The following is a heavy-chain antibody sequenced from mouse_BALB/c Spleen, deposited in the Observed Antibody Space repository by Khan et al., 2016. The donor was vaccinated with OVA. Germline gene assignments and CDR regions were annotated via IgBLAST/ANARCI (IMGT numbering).Heavy chain of an antibody. CDR3: AAWSYYVRFAY. Sequence: EVQLVESGPGLVKPSQSLSLTCTVTGYSITSDYAWNWIRQFPGNKLEWMGYIDYSGSPIYNPSLKSRISITRDKSKNQFFLQLNSVTTEDTAAYYCAAWSYYVRFAYWGRGTLVTVTA. V-gene: IGHV3-2*02. CDR1: GYSITSDYA. CDR2: IDYSGSP. D-gene: IGHD1-1*01. J-gene: IGHJ3*01.